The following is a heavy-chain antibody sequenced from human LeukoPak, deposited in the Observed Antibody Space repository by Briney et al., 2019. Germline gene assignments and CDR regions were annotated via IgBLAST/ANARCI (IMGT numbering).Heavy chain of an antibody. CDR2: IDTSSSHI. D-gene: IGHD3-9*01. CDR3: ARAARQLTGY. V-gene: IGHV3-21*01. J-gene: IGHJ4*02. Sequence: GGSLRLSCEASGFTFGRFTMNWVRQAPGKGPEWVSSIDTSSSHISYADSVKGRFTISRDNAKNSLYLQMNSLRVEDTAIYYCARAARQLTGYWGQGTLVSVS. CDR1: GFTFGRFT.